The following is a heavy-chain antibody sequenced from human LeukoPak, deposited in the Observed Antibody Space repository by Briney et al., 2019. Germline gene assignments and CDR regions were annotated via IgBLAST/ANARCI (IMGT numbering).Heavy chain of an antibody. CDR2: ISYDGSNK. J-gene: IGHJ4*02. CDR1: GFTFSSYA. CDR3: ARDIEGEGYFDY. V-gene: IGHV3-30*04. Sequence: GGSLRLSCAASGFTFSSYAMHWVRQAPGKGLEWVAVISYDGSNKYYADSVKGRFTFSRDNSKNTLYLQMNSLRAEDTAVYYCARDIEGEGYFDYWGQGTLVTVSS. D-gene: IGHD3-16*01.